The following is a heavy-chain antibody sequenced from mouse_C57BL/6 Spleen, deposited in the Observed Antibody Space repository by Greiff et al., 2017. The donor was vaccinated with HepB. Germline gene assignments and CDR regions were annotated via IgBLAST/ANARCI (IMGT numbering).Heavy chain of an antibody. CDR1: GYSITSGYY. CDR3: ARAGGYYAMDY. V-gene: IGHV3-6*01. J-gene: IGHJ4*01. CDR2: ISYDGSN. Sequence: EVHLVESGPGLVKPSQSLSLTCSVTGYSITSGYYWNWIRQFPGNKLEWMGYISYDGSNNYNPSLKNRISITRDTSKNQFFLKLNSVTTEDTATYYCARAGGYYAMDYWGQGTSVTVSS. D-gene: IGHD1-1*02.